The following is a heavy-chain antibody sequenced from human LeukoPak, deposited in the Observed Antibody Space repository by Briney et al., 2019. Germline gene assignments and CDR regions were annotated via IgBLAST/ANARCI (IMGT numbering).Heavy chain of an antibody. CDR2: INPNSGGT. D-gene: IGHD2-2*01. CDR3: ARGDIVVVPAALALYYYYYMDV. J-gene: IGHJ6*03. V-gene: IGHV1-2*02. CDR1: GYTFTGYY. Sequence: ASVKVSCKASGYTFTGYYMHWVRQAPGQGLEWMGWINPNSGGTNYAQKFQGRVTMTRDTSISTAYMELSRLRSDDTAVYYCARGDIVVVPAALALYYYYYMDVWGKGTTVTVSS.